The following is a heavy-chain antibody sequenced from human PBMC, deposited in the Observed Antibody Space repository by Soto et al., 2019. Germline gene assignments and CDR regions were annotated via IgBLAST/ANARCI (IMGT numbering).Heavy chain of an antibody. V-gene: IGHV1-8*01. CDR3: ASPEFAVEIATMSLDDAFDI. CDR2: MNPNSGNT. CDR1: GYTFTSYD. D-gene: IGHD2-21*01. J-gene: IGHJ3*02. Sequence: ASVKVSCKASGYTFTSYDINWVRQATGQGLEWMGWMNPNSGNTGYAQKFQVRVTMTRNTSISTAYMELSSLRSEDTAVYYCASPEFAVEIATMSLDDAFDIWGQGTMVTVSS.